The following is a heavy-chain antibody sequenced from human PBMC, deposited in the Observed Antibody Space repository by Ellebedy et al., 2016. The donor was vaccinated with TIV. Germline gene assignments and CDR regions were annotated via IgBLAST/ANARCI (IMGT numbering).Heavy chain of an antibody. CDR1: GGSIRMGGYY. J-gene: IGHJ5*02. D-gene: IGHD2-15*01. CDR3: ARAEREGYCSGGSCSTWFDP. V-gene: IGHV4-31*03. Sequence: SETLSLXXTVSGGSIRMGGYYWSWIRQHPGKGLEWIGYIDYSGSTYYNPSLKSRLKISVDTSKNQFSLRLSSVTAADTAVYYCARAEREGYCSGGSCSTWFDPWGQGTLVTVSS. CDR2: IDYSGST.